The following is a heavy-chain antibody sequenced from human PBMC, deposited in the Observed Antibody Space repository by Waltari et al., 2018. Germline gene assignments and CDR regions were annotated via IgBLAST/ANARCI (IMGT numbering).Heavy chain of an antibody. CDR3: ARGIAVAGTFDY. V-gene: IGHV4-39*01. Sequence: QLQLQESGPGLVKPSETLSLTCTVSGCSLSSSSYYWGWIRQPPGKGLEWIGSIYYSGSTYYNPSLKSRVTISVDTSKNQFSLKLSSVTAADTAVYYCARGIAVAGTFDYWGQGTLVTVSS. D-gene: IGHD6-19*01. CDR1: GCSLSSSSYY. CDR2: IYYSGST. J-gene: IGHJ4*02.